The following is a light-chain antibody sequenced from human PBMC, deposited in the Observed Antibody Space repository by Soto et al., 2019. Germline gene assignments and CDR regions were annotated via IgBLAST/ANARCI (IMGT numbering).Light chain of an antibody. V-gene: IGLV1-40*01. J-gene: IGLJ2*01. Sequence: QLVLTQPPSVSGAPGQRVTISCTGSSSNIGAGYDVHWYQQLPGTAPKLLIYGNSNRPSGVPDRFSGSKSGTSASLAIPGLQAEDEADYYCQSYDSSLSVVFGGGTKLTVL. CDR1: SSNIGAGYD. CDR3: QSYDSSLSVV. CDR2: GNS.